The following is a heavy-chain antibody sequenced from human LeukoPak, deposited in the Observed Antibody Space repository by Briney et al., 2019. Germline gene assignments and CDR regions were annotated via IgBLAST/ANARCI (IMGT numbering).Heavy chain of an antibody. Sequence: GASVKVSCKASGYTFTSYGISWVRQAPGQGLEWMGWISAYNGNTNYAQKLQGRVTMTTDTSTSTAYMELRSLRSDDTAVYYCARVAAWVRSTLEYYFDYWGQGTLVTVSS. CDR1: GYTFTSYG. V-gene: IGHV1-18*01. CDR2: ISAYNGNT. CDR3: ARVAAWVRSTLEYYFDY. J-gene: IGHJ4*02. D-gene: IGHD2-15*01.